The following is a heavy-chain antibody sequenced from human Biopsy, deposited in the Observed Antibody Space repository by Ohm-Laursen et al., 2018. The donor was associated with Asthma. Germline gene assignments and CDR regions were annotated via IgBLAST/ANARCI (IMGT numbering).Heavy chain of an antibody. CDR2: HDHEEGGT. CDR3: ASDFPKDYVRYNFQF. D-gene: IGHD2/OR15-2a*01. CDR1: GYSLTDLS. Sequence: SVKVSCKVSGYSLTDLSMHWVRQAPGQGLERMGGHDHEEGGTVNARRFQGRVTMTEDTSTDTAYMELSSLSSDDTAVYYCASDFPKDYVRYNFQFWGQGTAVTVSS. V-gene: IGHV1-24*01. J-gene: IGHJ6*02.